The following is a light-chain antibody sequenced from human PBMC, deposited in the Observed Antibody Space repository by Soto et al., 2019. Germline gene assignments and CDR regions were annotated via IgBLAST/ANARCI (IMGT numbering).Light chain of an antibody. V-gene: IGLV2-11*01. Sequence: QSALTQPASVSGSPGQSITISCTGTSSDVGGSNYVSWYQQHPGKAPKLMIDDVTKRPSGVPDRFSGSKSGNTASLTISGLQADDEADYYCCSYAGSYTWVFGGGTKLTVL. CDR1: SSDVGGSNY. CDR3: CSYAGSYTWV. CDR2: DVT. J-gene: IGLJ3*02.